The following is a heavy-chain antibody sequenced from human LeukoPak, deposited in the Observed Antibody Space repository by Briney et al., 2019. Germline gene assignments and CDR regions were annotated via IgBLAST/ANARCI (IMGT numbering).Heavy chain of an antibody. V-gene: IGHV5-51*01. D-gene: IGHD5-24*01. J-gene: IGHJ4*02. CDR1: GGSISSYY. CDR3: ARIDGYIDY. Sequence: ETLSLTCTVSGGSISSYYWSWIRQPAGKGLEWMGIIYPGDSDTRYSPSFQGQVTISADKSISTAYLQWSSLKASDTAMYYCARIDGYIDYWGQGTLVTVSS. CDR2: IYPGDSDT.